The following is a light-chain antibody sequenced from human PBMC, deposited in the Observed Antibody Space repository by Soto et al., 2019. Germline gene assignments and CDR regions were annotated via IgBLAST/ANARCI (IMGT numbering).Light chain of an antibody. Sequence: VLTQSRATLSVFPWGRANLSCRASQSVATNLARYQQRPGQAPRLLIYGASKRAIGLPARFSGSGSGTEFTLTITSLQSEDFAVYYCQQYDKWPQTFAQGAKVDI. V-gene: IGKV3-15*01. CDR2: GAS. J-gene: IGKJ1*01. CDR1: QSVATN. CDR3: QQYDKWPQT.